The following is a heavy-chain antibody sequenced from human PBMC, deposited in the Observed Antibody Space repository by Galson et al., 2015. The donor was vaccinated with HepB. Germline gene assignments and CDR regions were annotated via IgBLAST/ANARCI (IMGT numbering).Heavy chain of an antibody. CDR1: GFTFSDAW. V-gene: IGHV3-15*01. Sequence: SLRLSCAASGFTFSDAWMSWVRQTPGKGLEWVGRIKSKTDGGTTDYAAPVKGRFTISRDDSKNTLYLQMNSLKTEDTAVYYCARPHVGWGYYDAFDIWGQGTMVTVSS. J-gene: IGHJ3*02. CDR2: IKSKTDGGTT. CDR3: ARPHVGWGYYDAFDI. D-gene: IGHD3-10*01.